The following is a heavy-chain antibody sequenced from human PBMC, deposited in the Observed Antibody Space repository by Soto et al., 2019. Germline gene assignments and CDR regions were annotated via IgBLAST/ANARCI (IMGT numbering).Heavy chain of an antibody. CDR3: ARAPRLPITMVRGVTPPKYYYGMDV. CDR1: GGSISSNY. Sequence: SETLSLTCTVSGGSISSNYWSWIRQPPGKGLEWIGEINHSGSTNYNPSLKSRVTISVDTSKNQFSLKLSSVTAADTAVYYCARAPRLPITMVRGVTPPKYYYGMDVWGQGTTVTVSS. D-gene: IGHD3-10*01. V-gene: IGHV4-34*01. J-gene: IGHJ6*02. CDR2: INHSGST.